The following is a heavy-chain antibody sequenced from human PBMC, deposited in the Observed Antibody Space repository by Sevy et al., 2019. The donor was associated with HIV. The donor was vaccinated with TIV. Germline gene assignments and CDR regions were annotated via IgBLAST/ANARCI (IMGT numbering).Heavy chain of an antibody. D-gene: IGHD4-4*01. CDR2: ISAYNGNT. J-gene: IGHJ6*03. V-gene: IGHV1-18*01. CDR3: ARNTDYSNYYYYMDV. CDR1: GYTFTSYG. Sequence: ASVKVSCKASGYTFTSYGISWVRQAPGQGLEWMGWISAYNGNTNYAQKLQGRVTMTTDTSTSTAYMELRSLRSDDTAVYYCARNTDYSNYYYYMDVWGKGTTVTVSS.